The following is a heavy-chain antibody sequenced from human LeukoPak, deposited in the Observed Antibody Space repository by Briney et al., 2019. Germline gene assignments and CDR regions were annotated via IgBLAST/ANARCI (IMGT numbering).Heavy chain of an antibody. Sequence: SETLSLTCTVSGGSISNNYWSWIRQPPGRGLEWIGYIYYSGSTNYNPSLRSRVTISVDTSKNQFSLKLSSVTAADTAVYYCATWGVVVTDAFHIWGQGTMVTVSS. CDR1: GGSISNNY. D-gene: IGHD3-22*01. CDR3: ATWGVVVTDAFHI. J-gene: IGHJ3*02. V-gene: IGHV4-59*01. CDR2: IYYSGST.